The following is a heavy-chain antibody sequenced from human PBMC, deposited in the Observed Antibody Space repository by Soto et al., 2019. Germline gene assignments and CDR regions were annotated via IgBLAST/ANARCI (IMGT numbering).Heavy chain of an antibody. Sequence: GGSLRPSCAASGFTVSSNYMSWVRQAPGKGLEWDSVIYSGVNTNYADSVKGRFTISRDNSKNTVYLQMSSLRAEDTAVYYCARARGGGYGIDYWGQGTLVTVSS. J-gene: IGHJ4*02. CDR2: IYSGVNT. CDR1: GFTVSSNY. V-gene: IGHV3-53*01. D-gene: IGHD5-18*01. CDR3: ARARGGGYGIDY.